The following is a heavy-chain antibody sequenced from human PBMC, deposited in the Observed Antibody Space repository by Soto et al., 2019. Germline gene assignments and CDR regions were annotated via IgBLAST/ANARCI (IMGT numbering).Heavy chain of an antibody. CDR2: ISGSGGST. CDR1: GFTFSSYA. CDR3: AKGDSDYYDSSGYYNPRYDAFDI. Sequence: EVQLLESGGGLVQPGGSLRLSCAASGFTFSSYAMSRVRQAPGKGLEWVSAISGSGGSTYYADSVKGRFTISRDNSKNTLYLQMNSLRAEDTAVYYCAKGDSDYYDSSGYYNPRYDAFDIWGQGTMVTVSS. D-gene: IGHD3-22*01. J-gene: IGHJ3*02. V-gene: IGHV3-23*01.